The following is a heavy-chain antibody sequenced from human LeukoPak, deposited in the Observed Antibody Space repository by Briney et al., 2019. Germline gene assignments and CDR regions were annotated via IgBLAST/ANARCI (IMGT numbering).Heavy chain of an antibody. CDR2: INHSGST. D-gene: IGHD1-1*01. CDR1: GGSFSGYY. Sequence: PSETLSLTCAVYGGSFSGYYWSWIRQPPGKGLEWIGEINHSGSTNYNPSLKSRVTISVDTSKNQSSLKLSSVTAADTAVYYCASYTTGTTREFDPWGQGTLVTVSS. V-gene: IGHV4-34*01. CDR3: ASYTTGTTREFDP. J-gene: IGHJ5*02.